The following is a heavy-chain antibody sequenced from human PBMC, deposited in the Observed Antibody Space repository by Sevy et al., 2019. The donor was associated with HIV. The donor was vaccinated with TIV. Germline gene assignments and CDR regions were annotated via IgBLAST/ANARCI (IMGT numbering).Heavy chain of an antibody. Sequence: KQSQTLSLTCVISGDSVSSNRAAWNWIRQSPSRGLEWLGRTYYRSKWYTDYAVSVKSPITINPDTSKNQVSLQLNSVTPGDTALYYCTRGATSLDYWGQGTLVTVSS. CDR3: TRGATSLDY. CDR1: GDSVSSNRAA. J-gene: IGHJ4*02. V-gene: IGHV6-1*01. CDR2: TYYRSKWYT.